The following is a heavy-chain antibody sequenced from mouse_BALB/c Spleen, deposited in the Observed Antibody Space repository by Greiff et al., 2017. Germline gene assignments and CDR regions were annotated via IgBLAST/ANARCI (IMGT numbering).Heavy chain of an antibody. D-gene: IGHD2-1*01. CDR3: ARGGYGNS. Sequence: DVKLVESGGDLVKPGGSLKLSCAASGFTFSSYGMSWVRQTPDKRLEWVATISSGGSYTYYPDSVKGRFTISRDNAKNTLYLQMSSLKSEGTAMYYCARGGYGNSGGQGTLVTVSA. CDR2: ISSGGSYT. J-gene: IGHJ3*01. CDR1: GFTFSSYG. V-gene: IGHV5-6*02.